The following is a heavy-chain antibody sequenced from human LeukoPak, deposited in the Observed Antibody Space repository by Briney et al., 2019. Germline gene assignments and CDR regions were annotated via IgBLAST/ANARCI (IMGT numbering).Heavy chain of an antibody. D-gene: IGHD5/OR15-5a*01. V-gene: IGHV3-23*01. CDR1: GFTFSSYA. J-gene: IGHJ4*02. Sequence: GGSLRLSCAASGFTFSSYAMSWVRQAPGKGLEWVSGNSGGGGDTFYADSVKGRFTICRDNSKNTLFPQMNSLRAEDTAVYYCASDYSVTWTAFDFWGQGALVTVSS. CDR2: NSGGGGDT. CDR3: ASDYSVTWTAFDF.